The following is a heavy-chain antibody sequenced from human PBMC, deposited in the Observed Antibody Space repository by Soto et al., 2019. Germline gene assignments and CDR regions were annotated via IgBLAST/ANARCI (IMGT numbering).Heavy chain of an antibody. J-gene: IGHJ6*02. Sequence: PGESLKISCKGSGYGFTSYWISWVRQMPGKGLEWMGRIDPSDSYTNYSPSFQGHVTISADKSISTAYLQWSSLKASDTAMYYCARVEGYCSSTSCYRGYYYGMDVWGQGTTVTVSS. D-gene: IGHD2-2*02. CDR1: GYGFTSYW. CDR2: IDPSDSYT. CDR3: ARVEGYCSSTSCYRGYYYGMDV. V-gene: IGHV5-10-1*01.